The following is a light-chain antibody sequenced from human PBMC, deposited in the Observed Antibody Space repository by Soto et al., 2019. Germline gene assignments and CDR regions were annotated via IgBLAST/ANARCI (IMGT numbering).Light chain of an antibody. CDR1: QSVSSY. J-gene: IGKJ5*01. CDR2: DAS. Sequence: EIVLTQSPATLSLSPGERATLSCRSSQSVSSYLAWYQQKPGQAPRLLIYDASNRATVIPARFSGSGSATDFTLTISSLEPEDFGVYYGQQRRNWPFITGDQGTRLEIK. V-gene: IGKV3-11*01. CDR3: QQRRNWPFIT.